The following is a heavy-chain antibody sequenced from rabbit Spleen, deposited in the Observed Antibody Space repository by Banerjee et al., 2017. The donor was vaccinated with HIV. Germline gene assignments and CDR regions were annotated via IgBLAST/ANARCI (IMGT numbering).Heavy chain of an antibody. D-gene: IGHD5-1*01. Sequence: QEQLEESGGDLVKPGASLTLTCKASGVSLNDKDVMCWVRQAPGKGLEWIACINMFTGKSVYASWAKGRFIMSRPSSTTVTLQMTSLTVADTATYFCARAGEGGDGYLNLWGQGTLVTVS. V-gene: IGHV1S45*01. CDR2: INMFTGKS. CDR1: GVSLNDKDV. CDR3: ARAGEGGDGYLNL. J-gene: IGHJ4*01.